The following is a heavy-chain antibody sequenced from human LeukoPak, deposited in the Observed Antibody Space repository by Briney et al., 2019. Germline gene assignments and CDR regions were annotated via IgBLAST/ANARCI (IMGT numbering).Heavy chain of an antibody. CDR2: ISSSGSTI. CDR3: ARLRGGYRLY. V-gene: IGHV3-48*03. J-gene: IGHJ4*02. CDR1: GFTFSDYE. Sequence: PGGSLRLSCAASGFTFSDYEMNWVRQAPGKGREWVSYISSSGSTIYYADSVKGRFTISRDNAKNSLYLQINSLRAEDTAVYYCARLRGGYRLYWGQGTLVTVSS. D-gene: IGHD5-24*01.